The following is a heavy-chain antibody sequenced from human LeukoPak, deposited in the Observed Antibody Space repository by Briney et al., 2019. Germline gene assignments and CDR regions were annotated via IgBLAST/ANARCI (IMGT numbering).Heavy chain of an antibody. CDR1: GGSIGSTNYY. V-gene: IGHV4-61*01. J-gene: IGHJ4*02. D-gene: IGHD4-17*01. CDR2: IYYSGST. CDR3: ARGQSTAWD. Sequence: PSETLSLTCTVSGGSIGSTNYYWSWIRQPPGKGLEWIGYIYYSGSTNYNPSLKSRVTISVDTSKNQFSLKLSSVTAADTAVYYCARGQSTAWDWGQGTLVTVSS.